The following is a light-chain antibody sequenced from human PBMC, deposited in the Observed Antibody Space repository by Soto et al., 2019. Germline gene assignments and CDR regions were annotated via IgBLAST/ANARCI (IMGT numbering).Light chain of an antibody. Sequence: IVLTQSPGTLSLSPGERATLSCRARQDLNTRYSAWYQQKRGQPPSLLIFATSTRASGIPDRFSGSGSGRDFTLTISRLEPEDSAVYFCQQYDTSARYIFGQGTSLDIK. V-gene: IGKV3-20*01. J-gene: IGKJ2*01. CDR3: QQYDTSARYI. CDR1: QDLNTRY. CDR2: ATS.